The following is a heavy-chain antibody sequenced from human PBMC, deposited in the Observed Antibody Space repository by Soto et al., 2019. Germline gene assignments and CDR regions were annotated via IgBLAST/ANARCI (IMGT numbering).Heavy chain of an antibody. V-gene: IGHV4-59*01. CDR1: GGSISSYY. CDR2: IYYSGST. Sequence: QVQLQESGPGLVKPSETLSLTCTVSGGSISSYYWSWIRQPPGKGLEWIGYIYYSGSTNYNPSLKSRVTISVDTSKNQFSLKLSSVTAADTAVYYCARDTPSSLSPGNWYFDLWGRGTLVTVSS. CDR3: ARDTPSSLSPGNWYFDL. D-gene: IGHD2-2*01. J-gene: IGHJ2*01.